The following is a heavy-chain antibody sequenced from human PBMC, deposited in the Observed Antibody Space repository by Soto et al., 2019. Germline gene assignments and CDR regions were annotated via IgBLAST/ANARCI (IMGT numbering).Heavy chain of an antibody. CDR2: ISSSGSTI. J-gene: IGHJ4*02. V-gene: IGHV3-48*03. CDR3: ARLDCSGGSCYCCLDY. D-gene: IGHD2-15*01. CDR1: GFTFSSYE. Sequence: GGSLRLSCAASGFTFSSYEMNWVRQAPGKGLEWVSYISSSGSTIYYADSVKGRFTISRDNAKNSLYLQMNSLRAEDTAVYYCARLDCSGGSCYCCLDYWGQGTLVTVSS.